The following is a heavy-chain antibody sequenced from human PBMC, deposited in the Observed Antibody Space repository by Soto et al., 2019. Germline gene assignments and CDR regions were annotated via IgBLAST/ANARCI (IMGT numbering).Heavy chain of an antibody. V-gene: IGHV4-59*08. CDR1: GGSISSYY. Sequence: PSETLSLTCTVSGGSISSYYWSWIRQSPGKGLEWIGYIHYSGSTNYNPSLKSRVTISVDTSKNQFSLKLSSVTAADTAVYHCARHGQYCSAGSCYSVWFDPWGQGTLVTVSS. CDR2: IHYSGST. D-gene: IGHD2-15*01. J-gene: IGHJ5*02. CDR3: ARHGQYCSAGSCYSVWFDP.